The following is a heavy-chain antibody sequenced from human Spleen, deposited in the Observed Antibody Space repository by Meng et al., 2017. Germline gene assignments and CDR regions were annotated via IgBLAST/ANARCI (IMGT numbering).Heavy chain of an antibody. CDR2: INSVFGTT. CDR1: GGIFSNYV. D-gene: IGHD2-2*01. Sequence: SVKVSCKSLGGIFSNYVSGWVRQAPGQGLEWMGGINSVFGTTNYAQKFQGRVTITTDESTRTVYMELTRLTSEDTAVYFCARKAGNCISTTCYSLDYWGQGTLVTVSS. CDR3: ARKAGNCISTTCYSLDY. J-gene: IGHJ4*02. V-gene: IGHV1-69*05.